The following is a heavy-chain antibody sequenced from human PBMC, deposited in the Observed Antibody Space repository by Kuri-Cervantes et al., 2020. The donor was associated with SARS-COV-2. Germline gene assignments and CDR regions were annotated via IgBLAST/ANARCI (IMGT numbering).Heavy chain of an antibody. D-gene: IGHD1-26*01. CDR2: ISYDGNNK. V-gene: IGHV3-30-3*01. CDR3: AKDRPLWEQPSGRWFDP. Sequence: GGSLRLSCAASGFTFSSYAMHWVRQAPGKGLEWVTVISYDGNNKYYADSVKGRFTISRDNSKNTLYLQMNSLRAEDTAVYYCAKDRPLWEQPSGRWFDPWGQGTLVTVSS. CDR1: GFTFSSYA. J-gene: IGHJ5*02.